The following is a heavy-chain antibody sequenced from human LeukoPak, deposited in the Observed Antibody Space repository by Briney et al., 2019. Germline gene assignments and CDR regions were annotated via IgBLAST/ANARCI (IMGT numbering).Heavy chain of an antibody. Sequence: SETLSLTCAVYGGSFSGYYWSWIRQPPGKGLEWIGEINHSGSTNYNPSLKSRVTISVDTSKNQFSLKLSSVTAADTAVYYCARGRSMAQRNRANWYFDLWGRGTLVTVSS. CDR3: ARGRSMAQRNRANWYFDL. CDR1: GGSFSGYY. D-gene: IGHD1-14*01. V-gene: IGHV4-34*01. CDR2: INHSGST. J-gene: IGHJ2*01.